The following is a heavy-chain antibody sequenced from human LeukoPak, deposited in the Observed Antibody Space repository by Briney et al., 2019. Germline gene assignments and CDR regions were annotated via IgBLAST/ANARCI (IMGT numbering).Heavy chain of an antibody. D-gene: IGHD1-1*01. CDR3: AREGSEGYLFDY. J-gene: IGHJ4*02. V-gene: IGHV6-1*01. CDR1: GDSVSSSSAA. Sequence: SQTLSLTCAISGDSVSSSSAAWSWIRQSPSRGLEWLGRTYYRSKWYNDYAVSVKSRITINPNTSKNQFSLQLNPMTPEDTAVYYCAREGSEGYLFDYWGQGTLVTVSS. CDR2: TYYRSKWYN.